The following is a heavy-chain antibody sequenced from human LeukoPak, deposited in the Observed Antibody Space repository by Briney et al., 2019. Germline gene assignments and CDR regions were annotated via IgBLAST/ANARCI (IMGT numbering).Heavy chain of an antibody. J-gene: IGHJ5*02. CDR3: ARSYDSSGYYFDP. D-gene: IGHD3-22*01. CDR1: GYSFTSYW. CDR2: IYPGDSDT. Sequence: GEPLKISCKGSGYSFTSYWIGWVRQMPGKGLEWMGIIYPGDSDTRYSPSFQGQVTISADKSISTAYLQWSSLKASDTAMYYCARSYDSSGYYFDPWGQGTLVTVSS. V-gene: IGHV5-51*01.